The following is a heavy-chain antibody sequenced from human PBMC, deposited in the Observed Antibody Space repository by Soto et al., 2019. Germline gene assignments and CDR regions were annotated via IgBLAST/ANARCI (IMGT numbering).Heavy chain of an antibody. CDR1: GFNVNSDY. CDR2: IYSGETT. Sequence: GGSLRLSCAASGFNVNSDYMNWVRQTPGKGLEWVASIYSGETTYYADSVKGRFTISRDNSKNTLYLQMNSLRAEDTAVYYCAKDLRYVTAMVSHYYYGMDVWGQGTTVTVSS. J-gene: IGHJ6*02. CDR3: AKDLRYVTAMVSHYYYGMDV. V-gene: IGHV3-53*05. D-gene: IGHD5-18*01.